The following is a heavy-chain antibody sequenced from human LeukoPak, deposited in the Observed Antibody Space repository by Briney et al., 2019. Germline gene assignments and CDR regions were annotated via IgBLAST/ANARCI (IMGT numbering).Heavy chain of an antibody. CDR1: GFTFDDYG. CDR3: AKLVGSGSPLRHFDY. CDR2: ISGSGGST. D-gene: IGHD3-10*01. J-gene: IGHJ4*02. Sequence: PGGSLRLSCAASGFTFDDYGMSWVRQAPGKGLEWVSAISGSGGSTYYADSVKGRFTISRDNSKNTLYLQMNSLRAEDTAVYYCAKLVGSGSPLRHFDYWGQGTLVTVSS. V-gene: IGHV3-23*01.